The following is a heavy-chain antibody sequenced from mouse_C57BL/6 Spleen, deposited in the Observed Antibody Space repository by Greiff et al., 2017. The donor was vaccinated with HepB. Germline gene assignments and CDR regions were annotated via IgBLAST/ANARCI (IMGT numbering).Heavy chain of an antibody. Sequence: EVMLVESGGGLVKPGGSLKLSCVASGFTFSDYGMHWVRQAPEKGLEWVAYISSGSSTIYYADTVKGRFTISRDNAKNTLFLQMTSLRSEDTAMYYCANEYWYFDVWGTGTTVTVSS. CDR1: GFTFSDYG. CDR3: ANEYWYFDV. V-gene: IGHV5-17*01. CDR2: ISSGSSTI. J-gene: IGHJ1*03.